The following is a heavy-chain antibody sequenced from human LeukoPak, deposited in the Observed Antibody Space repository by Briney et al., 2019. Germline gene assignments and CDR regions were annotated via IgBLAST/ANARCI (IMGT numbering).Heavy chain of an antibody. D-gene: IGHD6-6*01. J-gene: IGHJ4*02. CDR3: ARQGSSGSFDN. V-gene: IGHV5-51*01. CDR2: IYPGDSET. CDR1: GYSFTDYW. Sequence: PGESLQISCQGSGYSFTDYWIGWVRQMPGKGLEWMGIIYPGDSETTYSPSSQGQVTISADKSISTAYLQWSSLKASDTAMYHCARQGSSGSFDNWGQGTLVTVSS.